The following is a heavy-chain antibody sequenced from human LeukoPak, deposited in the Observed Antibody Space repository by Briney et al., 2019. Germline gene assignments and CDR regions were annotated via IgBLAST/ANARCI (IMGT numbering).Heavy chain of an antibody. Sequence: SETLSLTCAVYGGSFSGYYWSWIRQPPGKGLEWIGEINHSGSTNYNPSLKSRVTISVDTSKNQFSLKLSSVTAADTAVYYCARAILGYCSGGSCYHFDYWGQGTLVTVSS. CDR1: GGSFSGYY. CDR3: ARAILGYCSGGSCYHFDY. V-gene: IGHV4-34*01. D-gene: IGHD2-15*01. J-gene: IGHJ4*02. CDR2: INHSGST.